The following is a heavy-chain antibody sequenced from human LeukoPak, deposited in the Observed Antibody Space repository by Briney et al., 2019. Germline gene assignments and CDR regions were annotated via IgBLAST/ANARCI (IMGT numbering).Heavy chain of an antibody. J-gene: IGHJ4*02. CDR2: LSGSGATT. Sequence: PGGSLRLSCAASGFTFNTYSINWVRQAPGKGLEWVSTLSGSGATTYYADSVKGRFTISRDNSKNTLYLQMNSLRAEDTAVYYCAKVLLPHDSGSYSDYWGQGTLVTVSS. D-gene: IGHD1-26*01. CDR1: GFTFNTYS. V-gene: IGHV3-23*01. CDR3: AKVLLPHDSGSYSDY.